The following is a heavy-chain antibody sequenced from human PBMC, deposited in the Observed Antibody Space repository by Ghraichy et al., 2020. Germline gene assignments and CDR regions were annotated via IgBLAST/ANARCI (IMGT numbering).Heavy chain of an antibody. CDR2: ISGSGGGT. D-gene: IGHD6-13*01. Sequence: GGSLRLSCEASGITFSSHAMTWVRQAPGKGLELVSGISGSGGGTYYADSVKGRFTISRDNSKDTLYLQMYSLRADDTAVYYCAAGNSWYKIDYWGQGTLVTVAS. CDR1: GITFSSHA. CDR3: AAGNSWYKIDY. V-gene: IGHV3-23*01. J-gene: IGHJ4*02.